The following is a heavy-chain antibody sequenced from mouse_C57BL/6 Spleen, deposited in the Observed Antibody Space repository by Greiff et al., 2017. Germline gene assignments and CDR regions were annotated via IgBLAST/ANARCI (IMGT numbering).Heavy chain of an antibody. CDR3: ARGGTVVAPHAMDY. V-gene: IGHV1-52*01. CDR1: GYTFTSYW. D-gene: IGHD1-1*01. CDR2: IDPSDSGT. Sequence: QVQLKQPEAELVRPGSSVKLSCKASGYTFTSYWMHWVKQRPIQGLEWIGNIDPSDSGTHYNQKFKDKATLTVAKSSSTAYMQLSSLTSEDAAVYYCARGGTVVAPHAMDYWGQGTSVTVSS. J-gene: IGHJ4*01.